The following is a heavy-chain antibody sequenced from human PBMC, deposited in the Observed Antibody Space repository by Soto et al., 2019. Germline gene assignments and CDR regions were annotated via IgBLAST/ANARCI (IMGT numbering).Heavy chain of an antibody. J-gene: IGHJ4*02. CDR2: IYYSGST. V-gene: IGHV4-59*01. CDR3: ARRVGAAGTLFDY. CDR1: GGSISSYY. Sequence: SETLSLTCTVSGGSISSYYWSWIRQPPGKGLEWIGYIYYSGSTNYNPSLESRVTISVDTSKNQFSLKLSSVTAADTAVYYCARRVGAAGTLFDYWGQGTLVTVSS. D-gene: IGHD6-13*01.